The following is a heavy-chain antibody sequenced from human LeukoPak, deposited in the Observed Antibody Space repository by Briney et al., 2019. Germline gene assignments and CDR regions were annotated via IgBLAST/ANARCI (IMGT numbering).Heavy chain of an antibody. Sequence: SETLSLTCAVSGYSISSGYYWGWIRQPPGTGLEWIGSIYHSGSTYYNPSLKSRVTISVDTSKNQFSLKQSSVTAADTAVYYCATQTIFGVVIRDYWGQGTLVTVSS. CDR2: IYHSGST. V-gene: IGHV4-38-2*01. D-gene: IGHD3-3*01. CDR3: ATQTIFGVVIRDY. J-gene: IGHJ4*02. CDR1: GYSISSGYY.